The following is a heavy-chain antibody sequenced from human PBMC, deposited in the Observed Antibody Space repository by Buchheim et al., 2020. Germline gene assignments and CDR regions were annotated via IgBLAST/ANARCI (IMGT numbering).Heavy chain of an antibody. J-gene: IGHJ4*02. Sequence: HVQLQESGPGLVKPSETLSLTCTVSGGSISSYYWTWIRQPPGKGLEWIGYIYYSGTTNYNPPLKSRVPISIYTSKNQFSLQLSSVTAADTAVYYCARVAMITFGGYYFDYWGQGTL. CDR3: ARVAMITFGGYYFDY. CDR1: GGSISSYY. CDR2: IYYSGTT. D-gene: IGHD3-16*01. V-gene: IGHV4-59*01.